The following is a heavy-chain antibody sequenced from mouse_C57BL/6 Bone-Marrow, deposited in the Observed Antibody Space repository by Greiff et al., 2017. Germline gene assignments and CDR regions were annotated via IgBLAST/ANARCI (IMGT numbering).Heavy chain of an antibody. J-gene: IGHJ3*01. D-gene: IGHD1-1*01. CDR1: GYTFTSYW. Sequence: QVQLQQSGAELAKPGASVKLSCKASGYTFTSYWMHWVKQRPGQGLEWIGYINPSSGYTKYNQKFKDKATLTADKSSSTAYMQLSSLTSEDSAVYYCARFINYYGSRAWFAYWGQGTLVTVSA. CDR2: INPSSGYT. V-gene: IGHV1-7*01. CDR3: ARFINYYGSRAWFAY.